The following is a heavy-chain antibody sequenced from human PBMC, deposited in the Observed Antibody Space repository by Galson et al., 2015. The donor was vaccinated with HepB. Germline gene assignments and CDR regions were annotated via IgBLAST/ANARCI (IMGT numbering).Heavy chain of an antibody. J-gene: IGHJ4*02. CDR1: GFTFRTYA. Sequence: SLRLSCAASGFTFRTYAMTWVRQAPGKGLEWVAAISGCGGNTYYADPVKGRFTIPRDKSKNTLYLQMNSLRAEDTAVYYCAEDSDQPLVRPARGYYFDYWGQGTLVTVSS. CDR3: AEDSDQPLVRPARGYYFDY. D-gene: IGHD6-13*01. V-gene: IGHV3-23*01. CDR2: ISGCGGNT.